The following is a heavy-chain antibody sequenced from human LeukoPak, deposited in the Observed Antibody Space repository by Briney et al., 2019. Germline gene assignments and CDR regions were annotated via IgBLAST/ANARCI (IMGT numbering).Heavy chain of an antibody. CDR1: GHTFTSYD. CDR2: MNPDSGNT. J-gene: IGHJ4*02. Sequence: GASVKVCCKASGHTFTSYDISWVRQATGQGLEWMGWMNPDSGNTGYAQKFQGRVTMTRNPSISTAYMELSSLTSEDTAVYYCARRIAAAGVGIVYWGQGTLVTVSS. CDR3: ARRIAAAGVGIVY. V-gene: IGHV1-8*01. D-gene: IGHD6-13*01.